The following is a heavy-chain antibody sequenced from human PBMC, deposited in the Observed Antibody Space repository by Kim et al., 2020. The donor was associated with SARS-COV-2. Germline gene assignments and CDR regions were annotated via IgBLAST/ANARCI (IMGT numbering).Heavy chain of an antibody. CDR3: AKAQPLRSGWYVFED. V-gene: IGHV3-23*01. Sequence: GGSLRLSCGASGFTVNNFAMSWVRQAPGKGLEWVSTDPGGGGRTFYADSVKGRFTISRDNSKNTVFLQMNSVRAEDTAVYYCAKAQPLRSGWYVFEDWGQGTLVTVS. D-gene: IGHD6-19*01. CDR2: DPGGGGRT. J-gene: IGHJ4*02. CDR1: GFTVNNFA.